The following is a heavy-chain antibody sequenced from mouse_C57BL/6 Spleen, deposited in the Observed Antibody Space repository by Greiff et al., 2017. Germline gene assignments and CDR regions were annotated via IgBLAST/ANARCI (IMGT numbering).Heavy chain of an antibody. CDR2: INPGSGGT. J-gene: IGHJ4*01. V-gene: IGHV1-54*01. Sequence: VQLQQSGAELVRPGTSVKVSCKASGYAFTNYLIEWVKQRPGQGLEWIGVINPGSGGTNYNEKFKGKATLTADKSSSTAYMQLSSLTSEDSAVYFCARSGGYDGYFGRAMDYWGQGTSVTVSS. D-gene: IGHD2-3*01. CDR3: ARSGGYDGYFGRAMDY. CDR1: GYAFTNYL.